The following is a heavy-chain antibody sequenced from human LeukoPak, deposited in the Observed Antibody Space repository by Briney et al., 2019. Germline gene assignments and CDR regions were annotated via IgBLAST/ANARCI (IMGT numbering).Heavy chain of an antibody. V-gene: IGHV4-34*01. D-gene: IGHD3-3*01. J-gene: IGHJ4*02. Sequence: SETLSLTCAVYGGSFSGYYWSWIRQPPGKGLEWIGEINHSGSTNYNPSLKSRVTISVDTSKNQFSLKLSSVTAADTAVYYCARGRFLEWKKPSRYFDYWGQGTLVTVSS. CDR1: GGSFSGYY. CDR3: ARGRFLEWKKPSRYFDY. CDR2: INHSGST.